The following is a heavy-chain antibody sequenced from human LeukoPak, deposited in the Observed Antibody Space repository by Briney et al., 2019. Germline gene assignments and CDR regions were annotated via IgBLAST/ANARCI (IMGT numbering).Heavy chain of an antibody. CDR2: INHSGST. Sequence: PSETLSLTCAVYGGSFGGYYWSWIRQPPGKGLEWIGEINHSGSTNYNPSLKSRVTISVDTSKNQFSLKLSSVTAADTAVYYCARGLTVTTFYYYYYYMDVWGKGTTVTVSS. D-gene: IGHD4-17*01. J-gene: IGHJ6*03. CDR1: GGSFGGYY. V-gene: IGHV4-34*01. CDR3: ARGLTVTTFYYYYYYMDV.